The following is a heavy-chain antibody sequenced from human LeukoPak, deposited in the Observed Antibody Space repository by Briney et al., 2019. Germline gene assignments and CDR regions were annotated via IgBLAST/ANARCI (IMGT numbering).Heavy chain of an antibody. J-gene: IGHJ4*02. Sequence: AGGSLRLSCAASGFTFSSYWMSWVRQAPGKGLEWVANIKQDGSEKYYVDSVKGRFTISRDNAKNSLYLQMNSLRAEDTAVYYCARGAYDSSGLGPDYWGQGTLVTVSS. CDR1: GFTFSSYW. D-gene: IGHD3-22*01. CDR3: ARGAYDSSGLGPDY. CDR2: IKQDGSEK. V-gene: IGHV3-7*04.